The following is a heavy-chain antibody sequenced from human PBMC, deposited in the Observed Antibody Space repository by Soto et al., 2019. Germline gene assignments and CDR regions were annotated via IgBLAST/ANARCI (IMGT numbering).Heavy chain of an antibody. D-gene: IGHD3-22*01. CDR3: ARATRTMIVVVWVAFDI. CDR2: ISAHNGNT. Sequence: WASVKVSCKASGYTFTSYGISWVRQAPGQGLEWMGWISAHNGNTNYAQKLQGRVTMTTDTSTSTAYMELRSLRSDDTAVYYCARATRTMIVVVWVAFDIWGQGTMVTVSS. V-gene: IGHV1-18*01. CDR1: GYTFTSYG. J-gene: IGHJ3*02.